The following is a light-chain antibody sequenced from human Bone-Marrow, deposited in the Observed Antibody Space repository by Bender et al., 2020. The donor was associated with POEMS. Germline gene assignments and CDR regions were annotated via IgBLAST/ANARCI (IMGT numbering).Light chain of an antibody. CDR1: SSNTGSGYD. V-gene: IGLV1-40*01. CDR3: QSYDNSLGGLV. CDR2: GYN. Sequence: QSVLTQPPSVSGAPGQRVTISCTGSSSNTGSGYDINWYQHLPGTAPKLLIYGYNNRPSGVPDRFSGSKSGTSASLAITGLQAVDEGADYCQSYDNSLGGLVFGGGTKLTVL. J-gene: IGLJ3*02.